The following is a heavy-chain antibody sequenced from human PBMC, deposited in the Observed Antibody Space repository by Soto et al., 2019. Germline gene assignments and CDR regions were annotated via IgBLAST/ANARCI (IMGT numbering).Heavy chain of an antibody. D-gene: IGHD2-15*01. CDR3: ARHTPAISISDH. CDR2: IYYSGST. J-gene: IGHJ4*02. Sequence: QLQLQESGPGLVKPSETLSLTCTVSGGSISSSSYYWGWIRQPPGKGLEWIGSIYYSGSTYYNPSLKSRVTICVDTSKNQFSLKLSSVPAADTAVYYCARHTPAISISDHWGQGTLVTVSS. CDR1: GGSISSSSYY. V-gene: IGHV4-39*01.